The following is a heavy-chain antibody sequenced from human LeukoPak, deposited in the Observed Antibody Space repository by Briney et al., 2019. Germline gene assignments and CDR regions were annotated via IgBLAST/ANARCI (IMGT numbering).Heavy chain of an antibody. D-gene: IGHD5-18*01. J-gene: IGHJ6*02. CDR1: GFTFSSYG. Sequence: PGGSLRLSCAASGFTFSSYGMHWVRQAPGKGLEWVAVISYDGSNKYYADSVKGRFTISRDNSKNTLYLQMNSLRAEDTAVYYCAKDLRREDTAMVRGYYYGMDVWGQGPRSPSP. CDR3: AKDLRREDTAMVRGYYYGMDV. V-gene: IGHV3-30*18. CDR2: ISYDGSNK.